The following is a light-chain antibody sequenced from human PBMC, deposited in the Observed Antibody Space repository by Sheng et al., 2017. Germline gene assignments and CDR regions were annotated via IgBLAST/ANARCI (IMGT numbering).Light chain of an antibody. Sequence: DIQMTQSPSTLSASVGDRVTITCRASQSVSGWLAWYQQKPETAPNLLIYRASDLDTGVPSRFSGSGSGTDFTLTISSLQPEDFATYYCLQDYNYPRTFGQGTKVEIK. CDR1: QSVSGW. J-gene: IGKJ1*01. CDR3: LQDYNYPRT. CDR2: RAS. V-gene: IGKV1-5*03.